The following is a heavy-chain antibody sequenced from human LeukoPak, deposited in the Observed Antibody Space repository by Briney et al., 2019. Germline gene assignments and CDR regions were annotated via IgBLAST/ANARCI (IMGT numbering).Heavy chain of an antibody. CDR3: AKDFDGSTWFGRNYMDV. CDR1: GFTFSSYA. Sequence: GSLRLSCAASGFTFSSYAMSWVRQAPGKGLEWVSGISGSGGSTYYLDSVKGRFTISRDNSKNTLYLQMNSLRAEDTAVYYCAKDFDGSTWFGRNYMDVWGKGTTVTVSS. CDR2: ISGSGGST. V-gene: IGHV3-23*01. J-gene: IGHJ6*03. D-gene: IGHD6-13*01.